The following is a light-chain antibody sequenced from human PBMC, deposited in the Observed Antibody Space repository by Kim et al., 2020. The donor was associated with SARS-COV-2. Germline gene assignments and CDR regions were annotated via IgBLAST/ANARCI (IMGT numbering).Light chain of an antibody. V-gene: IGKV4-1*01. Sequence: DIVMTQSPDSLGVSLGERATINCKSSQSVLYSSNNKNYLAWYQQKSGQPPKLLIYCASTRESGVPDRFSGSGSGTDFTLTISSLQAEDVAVYYCQQYYSTPLTFGGGTKVDIK. CDR1: QSVLYSSNNKNY. J-gene: IGKJ4*01. CDR2: CAS. CDR3: QQYYSTPLT.